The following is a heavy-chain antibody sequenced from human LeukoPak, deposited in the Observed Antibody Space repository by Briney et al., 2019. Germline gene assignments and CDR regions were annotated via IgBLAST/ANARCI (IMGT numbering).Heavy chain of an antibody. D-gene: IGHD5-24*01. CDR2: IYYSGST. V-gene: IGHV4-39*07. CDR3: ARGGGMGHYYYYMDV. Sequence: SETLSLTCTVSGGSISSSSYYWGWIRQPPGKGLEWMGSIYYSGSTYYNPSLKSRVTISVDTSKNQFSLNLSSVTAADTAVYYCARGGGMGHYYYYMDVWGKGTTVTISS. J-gene: IGHJ6*03. CDR1: GGSISSSSYY.